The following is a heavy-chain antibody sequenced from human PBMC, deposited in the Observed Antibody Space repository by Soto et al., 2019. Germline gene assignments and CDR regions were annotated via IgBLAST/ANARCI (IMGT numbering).Heavy chain of an antibody. D-gene: IGHD2-2*01. J-gene: IGHJ6*03. CDR2: ISWDSNDI. CDR1: GFTFDDYA. V-gene: IGHV3-9*01. Sequence: EVQLLESGGGLVQPGRSLRLSCAASGFTFDDYAMHWVRQAPGKGLEWVSGISWDSNDIGYADSVKGRFAISRDNAKNSLYLQLKSLRSEDTALYYRAILGCSRPICARYDYMDVWGKWTRVTVSS. CDR3: AILGCSRPICARYDYMDV.